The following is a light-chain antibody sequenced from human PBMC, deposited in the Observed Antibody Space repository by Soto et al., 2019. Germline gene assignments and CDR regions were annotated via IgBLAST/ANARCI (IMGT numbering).Light chain of an antibody. Sequence: DIQMTQSPSSLSASVGDRVTITCRASQTIGANLNWYRQKLGKAPTLLIYDASTLQSGVPSRFSGLGSGTDFALTITSLHPDDSATYYCQQSYTTVYTFGQGTKVEIK. V-gene: IGKV1-39*01. CDR1: QTIGAN. CDR2: DAS. J-gene: IGKJ2*01. CDR3: QQSYTTVYT.